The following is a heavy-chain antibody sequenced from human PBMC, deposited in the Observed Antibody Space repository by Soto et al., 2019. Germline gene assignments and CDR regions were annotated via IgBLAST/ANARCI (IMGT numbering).Heavy chain of an antibody. J-gene: IGHJ6*03. CDR2: IYYSGST. CDR1: GGSISSGGYY. Sequence: TSETLSLTCTVSGGSISSGGYYWSWIRQHPGKGLEWIGYIYYSGSTYYNPSLKSRVTISVDTSKNQFSLKLSSVTAADTAVYYCAGGLRFLEWSGGYYYMDVWGKGTTVTAP. V-gene: IGHV4-31*03. D-gene: IGHD3-3*01. CDR3: AGGLRFLEWSGGYYYMDV.